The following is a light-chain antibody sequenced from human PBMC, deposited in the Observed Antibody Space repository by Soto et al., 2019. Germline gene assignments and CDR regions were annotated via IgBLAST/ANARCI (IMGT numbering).Light chain of an antibody. CDR1: SSDVGYGY. J-gene: IGLJ1*01. CDR3: SSYAGSNNFV. CDR2: EVS. Sequence: QSPLTQPASVSGSPGQSITISCTGASSDVGYGYVSWYQQHPGKAPKLMISEVSRRPSGVPERFSGSKSGNTASLTVSGLQADDEAHYYCSSYAGSNNFVFGTGTKLTVL. V-gene: IGLV2-8*01.